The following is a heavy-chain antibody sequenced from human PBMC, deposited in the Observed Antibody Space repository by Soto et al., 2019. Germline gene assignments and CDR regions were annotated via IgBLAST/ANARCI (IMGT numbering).Heavy chain of an antibody. Sequence: EVQLLESGGGLVQPGGSWGLSWVGSGLPFFINAMNWVGQTPGRGLEWVSTISGGGDRTFDADTVKGRFTISRDNSKNTVNLQMNSLRADDTAVYYCARKVLGSTSRPDWWYFDLWGRGTLVTVSS. D-gene: IGHD2-2*01. CDR1: GLPFFINA. J-gene: IGHJ2*01. V-gene: IGHV3-23*01. CDR2: ISGGGDRT. CDR3: ARKVLGSTSRPDWWYFDL.